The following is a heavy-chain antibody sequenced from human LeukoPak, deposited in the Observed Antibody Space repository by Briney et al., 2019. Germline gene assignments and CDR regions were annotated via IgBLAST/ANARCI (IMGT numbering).Heavy chain of an antibody. CDR1: GGSFSGHY. CDR2: INHSGIT. V-gene: IGHV4-34*01. D-gene: IGHD6-19*01. CDR3: AREYRSGWSDYYYYYMDV. J-gene: IGHJ6*03. Sequence: SETLSLTCALYGGSFSGHYWSWLRQPPGAGLEWIGEINHSGITSYNPSLKSRVTISVDTSKNQFSLKLSPVTAADTAVYYCAREYRSGWSDYYYYYMDVWGKGTTVTVSS.